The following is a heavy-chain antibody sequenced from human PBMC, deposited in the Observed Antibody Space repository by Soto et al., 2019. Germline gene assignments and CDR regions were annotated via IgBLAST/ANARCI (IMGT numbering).Heavy chain of an antibody. CDR1: GYTFTGYY. Sequence: GASVKVSCKASGYTFTGYYMHWVRQAPGQGLEWMGWINPNSGGTNYAQKFQGWVTMTRDTSISTAYMELSRLRSDDTAVYYCATSIDPVDYYYGMDVWGQGTTVTVSS. CDR3: ATSIDPVDYYYGMDV. D-gene: IGHD1-26*01. CDR2: INPNSGGT. J-gene: IGHJ6*02. V-gene: IGHV1-2*04.